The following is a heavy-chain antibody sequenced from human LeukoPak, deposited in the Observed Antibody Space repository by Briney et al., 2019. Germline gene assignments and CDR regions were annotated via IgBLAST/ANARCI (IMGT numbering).Heavy chain of an antibody. CDR1: GGSISSYY. D-gene: IGHD3-10*01. V-gene: IGHV4-59*01. CDR3: ARDPVRGGDYYGMDV. Sequence: PSETLSLTCTVSGGSISSYYWHWIRQPPGKGLEWIGYLYYSGNTYYNPSLKSRVTMSVDTSKNQFSLKLSSVTAADTAVYYCARDPVRGGDYYGMDVWGQGTTVTVSS. CDR2: LYYSGNT. J-gene: IGHJ6*02.